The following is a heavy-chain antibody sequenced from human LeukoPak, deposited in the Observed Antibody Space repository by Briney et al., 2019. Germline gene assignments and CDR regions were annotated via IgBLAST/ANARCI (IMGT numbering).Heavy chain of an antibody. D-gene: IGHD3-10*01. CDR1: GGSINSTSYY. CDR2: IYYSGST. J-gene: IGHJ6*02. V-gene: IGHV4-39*07. CDR3: ARDSTGVGVVRGVFYYYYGVDV. Sequence: PSETLALTCTVSGGSINSTSYYGGWIRQPPRRGVEWIGSIYYSGSTYYNPSLKSRVTISVDTSKNQFSLRLSSVTAEDTAVYYCARDSTGVGVVRGVFYYYYGVDVWGQGTTVTVSS.